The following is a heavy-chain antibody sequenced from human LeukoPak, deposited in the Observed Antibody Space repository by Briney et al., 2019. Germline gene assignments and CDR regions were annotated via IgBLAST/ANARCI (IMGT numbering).Heavy chain of an antibody. V-gene: IGHV3-48*03. CDR1: GFIFSSFE. D-gene: IGHD3-10*01. Sequence: GSLRLSCAASGFIFSSFEMNWVRQAPGKGLEWGSYIDSSGGTIHYADSVKGRFTISRDNAKNSLYLQMNSLRVEDTADYYCARGVGRASYYYYMDVWGKGTTVTVSS. CDR2: IDSSGGTI. CDR3: ARGVGRASYYYYMDV. J-gene: IGHJ6*03.